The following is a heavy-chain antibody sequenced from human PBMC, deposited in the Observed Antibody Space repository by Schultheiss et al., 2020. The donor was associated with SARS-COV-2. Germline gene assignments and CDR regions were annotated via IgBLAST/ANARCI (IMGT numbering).Heavy chain of an antibody. D-gene: IGHD6-19*01. CDR2: ISGSGGST. J-gene: IGHJ4*02. CDR3: AKGQRARWVAGTPFDY. Sequence: GGSLRLSCAASGFTFSSYGMHWVRQAPGKGLEWVSAISGSGGSTYYADSVKGRFIVSRDNSKNTLYLQMNSLRAEDTAVYYCAKGQRARWVAGTPFDYWGQGTLVTVSS. CDR1: GFTFSSYG. V-gene: IGHV3-23*01.